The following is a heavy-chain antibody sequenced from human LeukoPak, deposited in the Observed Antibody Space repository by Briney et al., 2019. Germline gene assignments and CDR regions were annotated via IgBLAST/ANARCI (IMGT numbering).Heavy chain of an antibody. CDR3: ARRSPRYSGSYAANYFDY. J-gene: IGHJ4*02. Sequence: SETLSLTCTVSGGSISSSSYYRGWIRQPPGKGLEWIGSIYYSGSTYYNPSLKSRVTISVDTSKNQFSLKLSSVTAADTAVYYCARRSPRYSGSYAANYFDYWGQGTLVTVSS. CDR2: IYYSGST. CDR1: GGSISSSSYY. D-gene: IGHD1-26*01. V-gene: IGHV4-39*01.